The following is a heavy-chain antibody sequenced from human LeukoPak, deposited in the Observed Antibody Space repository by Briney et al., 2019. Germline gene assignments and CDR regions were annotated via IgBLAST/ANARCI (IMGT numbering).Heavy chain of an antibody. D-gene: IGHD5-18*01. CDR1: GGSFSGYY. CDR3: ARQRDTASVGAFDI. J-gene: IGHJ3*02. Sequence: SETLSLTCAVYGGSFSGYYWSWIRQPPGKGLEWIGEINHSGSTNYNPSLKSRVTISVDASKNQFSLKVTSVTATDTALYYCARQRDTASVGAFDIWGQGTMVTVSS. V-gene: IGHV4-34*01. CDR2: INHSGST.